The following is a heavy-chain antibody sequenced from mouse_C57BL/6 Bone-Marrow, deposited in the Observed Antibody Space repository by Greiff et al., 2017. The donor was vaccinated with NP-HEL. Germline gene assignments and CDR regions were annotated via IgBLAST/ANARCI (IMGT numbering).Heavy chain of an antibody. J-gene: IGHJ4*01. CDR3: AYGYDWDRPLAMDY. CDR1: GFSLTSYG. D-gene: IGHD2-2*01. V-gene: IGHV2-2*01. Sequence: QVQLQQSGPGLVQPSQSLSITCTVSGFSLTSYGVHWVRQSPGKGLEWLGVLWSGGSTDYNAAFISRLSLSQDNSKSQVFFKMNSLQADDTAIYYCAYGYDWDRPLAMDYWGQGTSVTVSS. CDR2: LWSGGST.